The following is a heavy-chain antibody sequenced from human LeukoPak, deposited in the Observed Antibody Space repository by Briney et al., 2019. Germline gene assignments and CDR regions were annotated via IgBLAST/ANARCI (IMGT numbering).Heavy chain of an antibody. V-gene: IGHV1-2*02. CDR3: ARKRDGDYFPDY. CDR1: GYSFTDYY. J-gene: IGHJ4*02. Sequence: ASMKVSCKPSGYSFTDYYVYWVRQAPGQGLEWMGWINPNNGGTKYAKRFQGRVTMTTDTSINTVHVELTRLTSDDTAVYYWARKRDGDYFPDYWGQGDLVTVSS. D-gene: IGHD4-17*01. CDR2: INPNNGGT.